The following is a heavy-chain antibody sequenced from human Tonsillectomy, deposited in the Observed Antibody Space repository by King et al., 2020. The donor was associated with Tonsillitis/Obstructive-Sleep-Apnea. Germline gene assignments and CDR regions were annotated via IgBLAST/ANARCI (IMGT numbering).Heavy chain of an antibody. CDR3: AKDIPYYYGSGSSFDY. J-gene: IGHJ4*02. Sequence: VQLVESGGGVVQPGGSLRLSCAASGFTFDDYAMHWVRQAPGKGLEWVSLISGDGGSTYYADSVKGRFTISRDNSKNSLYLQMNSLRTEDTALYYCAKDIPYYYGSGSSFDYWGQGTLVTVSS. CDR1: GFTFDDYA. CDR2: ISGDGGST. V-gene: IGHV3-43*02. D-gene: IGHD3-10*01.